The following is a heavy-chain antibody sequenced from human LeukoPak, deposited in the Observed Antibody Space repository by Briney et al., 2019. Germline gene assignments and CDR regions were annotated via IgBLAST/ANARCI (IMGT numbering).Heavy chain of an antibody. CDR2: INHSGST. V-gene: IGHV4-34*01. CDR1: GGSLSGYY. J-gene: IGHJ3*02. D-gene: IGHD2-8*01. CDR3: AGVGSNDAFDI. Sequence: SEALSLTCGVYGGSLSGYYWSWIRQSPGKGLEWIGEINHSGSTNYNPSLKSRVTISVDTSKNHFSLKLSSVTAADTAVYYCAGVGSNDAFDIWGQGTMVTVSS.